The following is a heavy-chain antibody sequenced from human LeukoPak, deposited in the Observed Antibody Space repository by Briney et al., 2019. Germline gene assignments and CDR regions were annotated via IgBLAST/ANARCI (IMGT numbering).Heavy chain of an antibody. Sequence: PGGSLRLSCAASGFTFSSHGMNWVRQAPGKGLEWVSGISGSGGRTYYADSVKGRFTISRDNSNHMLYLQMNSLIAEDTAAYYCAKFAQRYCSGGSCHPFDYWGQGTLVTVSS. CDR2: ISGSGGRT. CDR1: GFTFSSHG. CDR3: AKFAQRYCSGGSCHPFDY. J-gene: IGHJ4*02. D-gene: IGHD2-15*01. V-gene: IGHV3-23*01.